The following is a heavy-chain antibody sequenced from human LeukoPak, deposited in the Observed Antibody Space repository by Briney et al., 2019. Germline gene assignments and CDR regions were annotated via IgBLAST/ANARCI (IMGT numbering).Heavy chain of an antibody. Sequence: KPPETLSLTCTVSGGSISGYFWSWIRQPAGKGLEWIGRIYSSGSNDYNPSLKSRVTMSLDTSKNHLSLNLSSVTAADTAVYYCAREPTSGREPTSGRPLDYWGQGTLVTVSS. CDR3: AREPTSGREPTSGRPLDY. CDR2: IYSSGSN. J-gene: IGHJ4*02. V-gene: IGHV4-4*07. D-gene: IGHD5-12*01. CDR1: GGSISGYF.